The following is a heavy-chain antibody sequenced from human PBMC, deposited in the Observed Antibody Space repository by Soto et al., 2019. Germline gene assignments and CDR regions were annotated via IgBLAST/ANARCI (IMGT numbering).Heavy chain of an antibody. Sequence: QVQLVQSGAEVKKPGASVKVSCKASGYTFTSYYMHWVRQAPGQGLEWMGIINPSGGSTSYAQKFQGRVTMTRDTSTSTVYMELSSLRSEDTAVYYCATSRAGAPRGMDVWGQGTTVTVSS. J-gene: IGHJ6*02. CDR2: INPSGGST. V-gene: IGHV1-46*01. D-gene: IGHD3-10*01. CDR1: GYTFTSYY. CDR3: ATSRAGAPRGMDV.